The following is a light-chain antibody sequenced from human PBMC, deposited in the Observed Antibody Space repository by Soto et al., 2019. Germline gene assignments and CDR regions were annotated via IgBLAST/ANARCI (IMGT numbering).Light chain of an antibody. J-gene: IGKJ1*01. CDR1: QSISSW. V-gene: IGKV1-5*01. CDR2: DAS. CDR3: QQYNSYART. Sequence: IQMTQSTSTLSASVGAKVTISGRASQSISSWLAWYQQKPGKAPKLLIYDASSLESGVPSRFSGSGSGTEFTLTISSLQPDDFATYYCQQYNSYARTFGQGTKVDI.